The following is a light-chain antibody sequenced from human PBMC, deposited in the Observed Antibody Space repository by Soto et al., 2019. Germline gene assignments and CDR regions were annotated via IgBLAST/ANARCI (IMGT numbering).Light chain of an antibody. CDR3: SSYAGSNNVWV. CDR2: EVS. J-gene: IGLJ3*02. V-gene: IGLV2-8*01. CDR1: ISDVGGYDY. Sequence: QSALTQPPSASGSPGQSVTISCTGTISDVGGYDYVSWYQQHPGKAPKVMIYEVSKRPSGVPDRFSGSKSGNTASPTVSGLQAEDEADYYCSSYAGSNNVWVFGGGTKLTVL.